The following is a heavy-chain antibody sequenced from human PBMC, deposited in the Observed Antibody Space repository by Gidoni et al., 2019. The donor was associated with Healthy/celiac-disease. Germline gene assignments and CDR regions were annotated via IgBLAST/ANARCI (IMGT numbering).Heavy chain of an antibody. Sequence: EVQLLVSGGVLVQPGGSLRLSCAASGFTFSSYAMSWVRQAPGKGLECVSDMSGSVGSTYYADSVKGRVTIARDNSKNTLYLQMNRLRAEDTAVYYCAKLEGSGWYGSAFDIWGQGTMVTVSS. V-gene: IGHV3-23*01. CDR2: MSGSVGST. CDR3: AKLEGSGWYGSAFDI. CDR1: GFTFSSYA. J-gene: IGHJ3*02. D-gene: IGHD6-19*01.